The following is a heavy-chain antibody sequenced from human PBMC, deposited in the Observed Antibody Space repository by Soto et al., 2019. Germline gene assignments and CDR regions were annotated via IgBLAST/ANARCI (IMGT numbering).Heavy chain of an antibody. CDR3: ARAVVLTFTRFYDMDV. D-gene: IGHD3-9*01. Sequence: QVQLVQSGAEVKTPGSSVKVSCKASGGTFSSYSINWVRQAPGQGLEWMGRLIPMFGTTDYAQRFQGRVTFTADGSTSTASMEVTNLTSEDTAVYYCARAVVLTFTRFYDMDVWGQGTTVTVSS. CDR2: LIPMFGTT. CDR1: GGTFSSYS. J-gene: IGHJ6*02. V-gene: IGHV1-69*18.